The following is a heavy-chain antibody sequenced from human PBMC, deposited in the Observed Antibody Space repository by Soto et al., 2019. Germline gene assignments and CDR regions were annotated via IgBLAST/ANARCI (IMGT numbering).Heavy chain of an antibody. Sequence: GGSLRLSCAASGFTFSSYAMSWVRQAPGKGLEWVSAISGSGGSTYYADSVKGRFTISRDNSKNTRYLQMNSLRAEETAVYYCAKPARADWYSSGWEPAPIYYYYYYMDVWGKGTTVTVSS. CDR3: AKPARADWYSSGWEPAPIYYYYYYMDV. V-gene: IGHV3-23*01. CDR2: ISGSGGST. D-gene: IGHD6-19*01. J-gene: IGHJ6*03. CDR1: GFTFSSYA.